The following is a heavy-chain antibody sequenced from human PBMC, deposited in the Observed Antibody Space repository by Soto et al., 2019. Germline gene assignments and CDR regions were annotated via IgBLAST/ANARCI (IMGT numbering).Heavy chain of an antibody. CDR1: GFTFDDYT. D-gene: IGHD3-16*01. V-gene: IGHV3-43*01. Sequence: PGGSLRLSCAASGFTFDDYTMHWVRQAPGKGLEWVSLISWDGGTTYYADSVKGRFTISRDNCKNTLYLQMNSLRAEDTAVFYCAKGGLGVYYHSGMDVWGPGTTVTVSS. CDR2: ISWDGGTT. J-gene: IGHJ6*02. CDR3: AKGGLGVYYHSGMDV.